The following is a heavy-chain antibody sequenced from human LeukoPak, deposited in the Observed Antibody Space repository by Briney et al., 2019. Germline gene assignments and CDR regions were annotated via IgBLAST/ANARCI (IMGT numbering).Heavy chain of an antibody. CDR3: ARSDSGYSYAWYYFDY. Sequence: SVKVSCKASGGTFSSYAISWVRQAPGQGLEWMGGIIPIFGTANYAQKFQGRVTITADESMSTAYMELSSLRSEDTAVYYCARSDSGYSYAWYYFDYWGQGTLVTVSS. J-gene: IGHJ4*02. CDR2: IIPIFGTA. CDR1: GGTFSSYA. D-gene: IGHD5-18*01. V-gene: IGHV1-69*13.